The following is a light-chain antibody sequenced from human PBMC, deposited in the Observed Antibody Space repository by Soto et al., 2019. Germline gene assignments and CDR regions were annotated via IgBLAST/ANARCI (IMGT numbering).Light chain of an antibody. J-gene: IGKJ4*01. V-gene: IGKV3-11*01. CDR2: DPS. CDR3: QHRSNWPA. CDR1: QSVSRN. Sequence: EIVLTQSPATMSLSPGERATLSCRTSQSVSRNLAWYQQKPGQAPRLLIYDPSQRATVIAARFSGSGSGTDFTLTISSLEPEDFALYYCQHRSNWPAFGGGPKVEIK.